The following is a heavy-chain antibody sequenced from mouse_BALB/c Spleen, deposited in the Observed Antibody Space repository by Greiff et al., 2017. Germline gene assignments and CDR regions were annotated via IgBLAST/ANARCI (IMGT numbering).Heavy chain of an antibody. V-gene: IGHV5-6-4*01. CDR3: SLTYMDY. CDR1: GFTFSSYT. J-gene: IGHJ4*01. CDR2: ISSGGSYT. D-gene: IGHD1-1*01. Sequence: EVQVVESGGGLVKPGGSLKLSCAASGFTFSSYTMSWVRQTPEKRLEWVATISSGGSYTYYPDSVKGRFTISRDNAKNTLYLQMSSLKSEDTAMYYCSLTYMDYWGQGTSVTVSS.